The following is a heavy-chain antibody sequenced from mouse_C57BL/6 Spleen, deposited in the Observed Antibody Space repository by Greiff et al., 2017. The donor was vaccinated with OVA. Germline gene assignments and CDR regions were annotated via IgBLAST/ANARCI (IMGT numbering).Heavy chain of an antibody. J-gene: IGHJ4*01. V-gene: IGHV14-2*01. Sequence: EVQLQQSGAELVKPGASVKLSCTASGFNFTDYYMHWVKQRTEQGLEWIGRIDPEDGETKYAPKFQGKATITADTSSNTAYLQLSSLPSEDTAVYYFAPISTVVATGLDYAMDYWGQGTSVTVSA. D-gene: IGHD1-1*01. CDR2: IDPEDGET. CDR3: APISTVVATGLDYAMDY. CDR1: GFNFTDYY.